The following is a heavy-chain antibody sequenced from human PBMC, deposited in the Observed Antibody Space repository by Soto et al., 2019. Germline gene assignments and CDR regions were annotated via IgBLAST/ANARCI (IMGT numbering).Heavy chain of an antibody. CDR1: GYTSTNYW. CDR3: AASIFYYGMDV. Sequence: GESLNLSCKGAGYTSTNYWIGWVRQMPGKGLEWMGIIYPGDSDTKYNPSFQGQVTISADKSITTTYLQWSSLKASDTAIYYCAASIFYYGMDVWGQGTTVTVSS. J-gene: IGHJ6*02. CDR2: IYPGDSDT. V-gene: IGHV5-51*01.